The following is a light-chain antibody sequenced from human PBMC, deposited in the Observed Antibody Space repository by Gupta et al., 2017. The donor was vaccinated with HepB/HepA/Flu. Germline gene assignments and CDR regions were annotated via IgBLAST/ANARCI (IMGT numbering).Light chain of an antibody. CDR2: DDS. V-gene: IGLV3-21*03. J-gene: IGLJ1*01. Sequence: SYLLTQPPSAAVAPGKTARITCGGNNIGSKSVHWYQQKPGQAPVLVVSDDSDRPSGVPERFSGSNSGNTATLTISRVEAGDEADCFCQVWDSSSDRYVFGTGTEVSVL. CDR1: NIGSKS. CDR3: QVWDSSSDRYV.